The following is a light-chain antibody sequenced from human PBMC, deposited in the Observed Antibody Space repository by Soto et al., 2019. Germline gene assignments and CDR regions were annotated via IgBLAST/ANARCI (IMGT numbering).Light chain of an antibody. Sequence: QSVLTQPPPASGSPGQSVTISFTGTSSDVGGYNYVSWYQQHPGKAPKLMIYEVNKRPSGVPDRFSGSKSGNTASLTVSGLQAEDEGDYYCSSHAGSKRVFGTGTKLTVL. CDR3: SSHAGSKRV. CDR2: EVN. J-gene: IGLJ1*01. CDR1: SSDVGGYNY. V-gene: IGLV2-8*01.